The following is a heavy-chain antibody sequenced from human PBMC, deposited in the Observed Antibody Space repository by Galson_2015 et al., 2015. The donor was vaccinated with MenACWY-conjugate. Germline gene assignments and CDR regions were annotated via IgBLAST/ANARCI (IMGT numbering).Heavy chain of an antibody. CDR1: GASLSSGGYY. D-gene: IGHD2-21*01. V-gene: IGHV4-31*03. J-gene: IGHJ6*03. CDR3: ARDGYCGGDCFSTNRAYYYYMDV. CDR2: IHYSGRN. Sequence: TLSPTCSVSGASLSSGGYYWSWIRQHPGKGLEWIGHIHYSGRNYCNPSLQSRISMSVDTSKNQFSLTLTSVTAADTAVYYCARDGYCGGDCFSTNRAYYYYMDVWGRGTTVTVYS.